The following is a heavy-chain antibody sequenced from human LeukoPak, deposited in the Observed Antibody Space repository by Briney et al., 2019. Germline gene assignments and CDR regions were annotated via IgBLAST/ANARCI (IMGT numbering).Heavy chain of an antibody. V-gene: IGHV3-33*01. CDR3: ARDPPGAAADQAFDY. J-gene: IGHJ4*02. D-gene: IGHD6-13*01. CDR2: IWYDGSNK. CDR1: GFTFSSYG. Sequence: PGGSLRLSCAASGFTFSSYGMHWVRQAPGKGLEWVAVIWYDGSNKYYADSVKGRFTISRDNSKNTLYLQMNSLRAEDTAVYYCARDPPGAAADQAFDYWGQGTLVTVSS.